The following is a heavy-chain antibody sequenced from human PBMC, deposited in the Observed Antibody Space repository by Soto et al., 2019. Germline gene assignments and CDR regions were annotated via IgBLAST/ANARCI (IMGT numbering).Heavy chain of an antibody. CDR2: INPNSGGT. CDR1: GYTFTGYY. J-gene: IGHJ5*02. D-gene: IGHD6-19*01. V-gene: IGHV1-2*02. Sequence: QVQLVQSGAEVKKPGASVKVSCKASGYTFTGYYMHWVRQAPGQGLEWMGWINPNSGGTKYAQKFQGRVTMTRDTSISTAYMELSRLRSDDTAVYYCARAGAVIAVAGQSWFDPWGQGTLVTVSS. CDR3: ARAGAVIAVAGQSWFDP.